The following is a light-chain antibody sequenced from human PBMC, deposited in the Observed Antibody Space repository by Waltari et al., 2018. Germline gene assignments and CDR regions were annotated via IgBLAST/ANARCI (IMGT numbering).Light chain of an antibody. Sequence: EIVMTQAPLPLSVTPGQPASMSCKSSQSLLHSDGRARLYWYLQKPGQSPQLLIAEVSNRFSGVRERFSGSGSGIDFTLKISRVEADDVGVYFCMQSIQLPTFGQGTKVEIE. V-gene: IGKV2D-29*02. CDR2: EVS. CDR3: MQSIQLPT. CDR1: QSLLHSDGRAR. J-gene: IGKJ1*01.